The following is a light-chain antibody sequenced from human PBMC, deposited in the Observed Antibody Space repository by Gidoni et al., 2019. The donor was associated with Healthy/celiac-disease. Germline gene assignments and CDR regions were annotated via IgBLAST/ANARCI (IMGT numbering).Light chain of an antibody. J-gene: IGLJ2*01. Sequence: SALTQPASVSGSPGQSITISCTGTSIDVDCYNYVSWYQQHPGKAPKLMIYDVSHRPSGVSNRFSGPKSGNTASLTISGLQAEDEADYYCRSYTSSSPLVFGGGTKLTVL. V-gene: IGLV2-14*01. CDR2: DVS. CDR3: RSYTSSSPLV. CDR1: SIDVDCYNY.